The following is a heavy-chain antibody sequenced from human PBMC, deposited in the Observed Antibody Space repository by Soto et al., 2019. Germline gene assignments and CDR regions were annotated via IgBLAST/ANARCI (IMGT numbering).Heavy chain of an antibody. J-gene: IGHJ6*02. Sequence: SVKVSCKASGGTFSSSAISWVRQAPGQGLEWMGGIIPIFGTANYAQKFQGRVTITADKSTSTAYMELSSLRSEDTAVYYCASSGNSNIMSYYYYGMDVWGQGTTVTVSS. CDR2: IIPIFGTA. CDR1: GGTFSSSA. D-gene: IGHD1-7*01. CDR3: ASSGNSNIMSYYYYGMDV. V-gene: IGHV1-69*06.